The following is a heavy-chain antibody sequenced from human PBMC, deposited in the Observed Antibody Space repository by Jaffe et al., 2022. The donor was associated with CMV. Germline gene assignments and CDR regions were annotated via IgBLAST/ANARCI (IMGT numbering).Heavy chain of an antibody. D-gene: IGHD6-13*01. CDR2: IKQDGSEK. V-gene: IGHV3-7*03. CDR3: ARESPDSSSWYIYYYYYYMDV. CDR1: GFTFSSYW. Sequence: EVQLVESGGGLVQPGGSLRLSCAASGFTFSSYWMSWVRQAPGKGLEWVANIKQDGSEKYYVDSVKGRFTISRDNAKNSLYLQMNSLRAEDTAVYYCARESPDSSSWYIYYYYYYMDVWGKGTTVTVSS. J-gene: IGHJ6*03.